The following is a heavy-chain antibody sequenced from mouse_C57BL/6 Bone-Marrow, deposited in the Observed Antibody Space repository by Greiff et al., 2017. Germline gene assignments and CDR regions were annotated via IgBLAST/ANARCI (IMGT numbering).Heavy chain of an antibody. Sequence: EVQLVESGPGLVKPSQSLSLTCSVTGYSITSGYYWNWIRQFPGNKLEWMGYISYDGSNNYNPSLKNRISITRDTSKNQFFLKLNSVTTEDTATYYCARVGLLYFDVWGTGTTVTVSS. CDR2: ISYDGSN. CDR1: GYSITSGYY. CDR3: ARVGLLYFDV. J-gene: IGHJ1*03. V-gene: IGHV3-6*01.